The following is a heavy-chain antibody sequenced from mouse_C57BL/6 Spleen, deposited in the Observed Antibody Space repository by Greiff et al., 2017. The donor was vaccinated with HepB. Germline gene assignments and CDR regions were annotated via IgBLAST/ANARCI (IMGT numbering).Heavy chain of an antibody. V-gene: IGHV1-9*01. J-gene: IGHJ3*01. CDR3: ARSFAY. CDR1: GYTFTGYW. Sequence: QVQLQHSGAELMKPGASVKLSCIPTGYTFTGYWIEWVKQRPGHGLEWIGEILPGSDSTNYNVKFKGKATFTADTSSNTAYMQLSSLTTEDSAIYYCARSFAYWGQGTLVTVSA. CDR2: ILPGSDST.